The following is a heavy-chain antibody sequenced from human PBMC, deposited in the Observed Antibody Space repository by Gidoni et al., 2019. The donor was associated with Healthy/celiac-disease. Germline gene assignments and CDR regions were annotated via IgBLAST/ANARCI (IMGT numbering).Heavy chain of an antibody. D-gene: IGHD3-22*01. CDR3: ARAGDNYYDSSGLDY. CDR1: AFTMSCNA. V-gene: IGHV3-30-3*01. Sequence: QGQLVESGGGVVQPGRALRRSCSASAFTMSCNAMHGVRQAPGQGLEWVAVISYDGSNKYYADSVNGRFTISRDNSKNTLYLQMNSLRAEDTAVYYCARAGDNYYDSSGLDYWGQGTLVTVSS. J-gene: IGHJ4*02. CDR2: ISYDGSNK.